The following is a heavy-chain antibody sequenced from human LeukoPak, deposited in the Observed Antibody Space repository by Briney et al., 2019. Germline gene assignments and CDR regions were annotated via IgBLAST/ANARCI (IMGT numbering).Heavy chain of an antibody. V-gene: IGHV1-3*01. Sequence: GASVKVSFKASGYIFSSYAMHWLRQAPGQRPEWMGWINAVNGDTKYSQKFQGRVTITRDTAASTAYMDLYSLTSEDTAVYYCARAWGTSMVPYFGYWGQGTLVTVSS. J-gene: IGHJ4*02. CDR2: INAVNGDT. D-gene: IGHD5-18*01. CDR1: GYIFSSYA. CDR3: ARAWGTSMVPYFGY.